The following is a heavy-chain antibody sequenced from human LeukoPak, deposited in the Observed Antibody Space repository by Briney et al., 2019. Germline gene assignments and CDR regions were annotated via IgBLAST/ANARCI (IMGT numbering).Heavy chain of an antibody. Sequence: SETLSLTCTVSGGFISSYYWSWIRQPTGKGLEWFGYIYYSGSTNYNPSLKSRVTISVDTSKNQFSLKLSSVTAADTAVYYCASTYCSGGSCYWALDYWGQGTLVTVSS. V-gene: IGHV4-59*08. D-gene: IGHD2-15*01. CDR1: GGFISSYY. CDR2: IYYSGST. J-gene: IGHJ4*02. CDR3: ASTYCSGGSCYWALDY.